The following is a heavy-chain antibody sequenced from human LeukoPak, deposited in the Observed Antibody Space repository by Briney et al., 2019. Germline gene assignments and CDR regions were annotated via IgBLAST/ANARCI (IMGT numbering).Heavy chain of an antibody. CDR2: ISSDGNDK. CDR3: ARDLSFSSSFPRWVY. V-gene: IGHV3-30*03. D-gene: IGHD3-16*02. J-gene: IGHJ4*02. CDR1: GVTFSSYG. Sequence: GGSLRLSCAASGVTFSSYGMHWVRQAPGKGLEWVALISSDGNDKSYGDSVKGRFTISRDDSKNTLYLQMNSLRAEDTAVYYCARDLSFSSSFPRWVYWGQGTLVTVSS.